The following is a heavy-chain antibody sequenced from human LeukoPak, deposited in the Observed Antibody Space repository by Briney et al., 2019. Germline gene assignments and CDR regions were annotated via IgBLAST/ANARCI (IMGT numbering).Heavy chain of an antibody. J-gene: IGHJ4*02. CDR3: ARASWVDIVVVPAVFDY. CDR2: INPSSGGT. V-gene: IGHV1-2*02. D-gene: IGHD2-2*03. CDR1: GYTFTGYY. Sequence: ASVKVSCKASGYTFTGYYMHWVRQAPGQGLEWMGWINPSSGGTNYAQKFQGRVTMTRDTSISTAYMELSRLRSDDTAVYYCARASWVDIVVVPAVFDYWGQGTLVTVSS.